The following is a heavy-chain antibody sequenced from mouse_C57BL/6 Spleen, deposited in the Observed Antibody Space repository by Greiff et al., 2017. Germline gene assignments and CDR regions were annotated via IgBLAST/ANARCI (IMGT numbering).Heavy chain of an antibody. V-gene: IGHV5-4*01. CDR2: ISDGGSYT. Sequence: DVMLVESGGGLVKPGGSLKLSCAASGFTFSSYAMSWVRQTPEKRLEWVATISDGGSYTYYPDNVKGRFTISRDNAKNNLYLQMSHLKSEDTAMYYCARDRDYGSSLGFAYWGQGTLVTVSA. J-gene: IGHJ3*01. CDR3: ARDRDYGSSLGFAY. D-gene: IGHD1-1*01. CDR1: GFTFSSYA.